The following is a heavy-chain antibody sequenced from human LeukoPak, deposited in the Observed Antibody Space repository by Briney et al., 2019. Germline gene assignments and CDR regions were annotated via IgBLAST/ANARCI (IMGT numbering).Heavy chain of an antibody. V-gene: IGHV1-69*13. CDR1: VGTFTSYA. Sequence: SLKVSCKASVGTFTSYAISRVRQAPGQGLEWMGGIIPIFGTANYAQKFQGRVTITAAESTSTAYMELSRLRSEDTAVYYCARDPLRGSPLGYGMDVWGQGTTVSVSS. CDR2: IIPIFGTA. CDR3: ARDPLRGSPLGYGMDV. D-gene: IGHD4-23*01. J-gene: IGHJ6*02.